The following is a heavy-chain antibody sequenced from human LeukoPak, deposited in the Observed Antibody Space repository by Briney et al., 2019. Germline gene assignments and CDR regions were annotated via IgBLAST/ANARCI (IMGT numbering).Heavy chain of an antibody. CDR3: ATDLKWELTEFDY. D-gene: IGHD1-26*01. J-gene: IGHJ4*02. Sequence: GGSLRLSCAASGFTLSNAWMSWVRQAPGKGLEWVGRIKSKADGGTTDYGAPVNGRFTISRDDSKNTLYLQMNSLKTEDTAVYYCATDLKWELTEFDYWGQGTLVTVSS. CDR1: GFTLSNAW. V-gene: IGHV3-15*01. CDR2: IKSKADGGTT.